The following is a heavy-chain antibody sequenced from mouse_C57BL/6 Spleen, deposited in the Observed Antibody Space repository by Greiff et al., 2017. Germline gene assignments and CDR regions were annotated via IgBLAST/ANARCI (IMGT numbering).Heavy chain of an antibody. V-gene: IGHV14-3*01. D-gene: IGHD2-1*01. Sequence: VQLQQSVAELVRPGASVKLSCTASGFNIKNTYMHWVKQRPEQGLEWIGRIDPATGNTKYAPKFQGTATITADTSSNTAYLQLSSLTSEDTAIXYCARYGNYEDYAMDYWGQGTSVTVSS. CDR3: ARYGNYEDYAMDY. CDR1: GFNIKNTY. CDR2: IDPATGNT. J-gene: IGHJ4*01.